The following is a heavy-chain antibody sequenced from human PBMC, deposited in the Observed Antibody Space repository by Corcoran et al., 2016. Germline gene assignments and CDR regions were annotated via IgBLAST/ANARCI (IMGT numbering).Heavy chain of an antibody. D-gene: IGHD1-26*01. CDR2: ISSSSSTI. V-gene: IGHV3-48*02. CDR3: ASMYSGSY. Sequence: EVQLVESGGGLVQPGGSLRLSCSSSGFTFSSYSMNWVRQAPGKGLEWVSYISSSSSTIYYADSVKGRFTISRDNAKNSLYLQMNSLRDEETAVYYCASMYSGSYWGQGTLVTVSS. J-gene: IGHJ4*02. CDR1: GFTFSSYS.